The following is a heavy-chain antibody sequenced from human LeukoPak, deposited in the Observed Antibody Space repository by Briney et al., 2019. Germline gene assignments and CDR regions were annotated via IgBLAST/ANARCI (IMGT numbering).Heavy chain of an antibody. CDR3: ASQPSAVAGNY. CDR1: GFSISSYW. Sequence: GGSLRPSCAASGFSISSYWMTWVRQAPGKGLEWVANIRQDGSETYYVDAVKGRFTISRDNAKNSLYLQMNSLRAEDTAVYYCASQPSAVAGNYWGQGTLVTVSS. J-gene: IGHJ4*02. CDR2: IRQDGSET. D-gene: IGHD6-19*01. V-gene: IGHV3-7*02.